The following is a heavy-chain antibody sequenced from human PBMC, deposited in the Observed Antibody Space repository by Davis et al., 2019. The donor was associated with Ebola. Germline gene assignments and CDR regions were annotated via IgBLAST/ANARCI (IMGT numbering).Heavy chain of an antibody. J-gene: IGHJ6*02. V-gene: IGHV3-21*01. Sequence: GESLKISCAASGFTFSSYSMNWVRQTPGKGLEWVSFISSGSSYKYYADSVKGRFTISRDNSKNTLYLQMNSLRAEDTAVYYCARGKEWLYRYYYYGMDVWGQGTTVTVSS. CDR2: ISSGSSYK. CDR3: ARGKEWLYRYYYYGMDV. D-gene: IGHD3-3*01. CDR1: GFTFSSYS.